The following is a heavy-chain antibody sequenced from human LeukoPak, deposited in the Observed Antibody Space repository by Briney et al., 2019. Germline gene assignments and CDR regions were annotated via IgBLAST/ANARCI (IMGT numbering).Heavy chain of an antibody. CDR1: GFTFSSYG. CDR3: ARYRGMATIGRFDY. Sequence: LRPSCAASGFTFSSYGMHWVRQPPGKGLEWIGEINHSGSTNYNPSLKSRVTISVDTSKNQFSLKLSSVTAADTAVYYCARYRGMATIGRFDYWGQGTLVTVSS. CDR2: INHSGST. V-gene: IGHV4-34*01. J-gene: IGHJ4*02. D-gene: IGHD5-24*01.